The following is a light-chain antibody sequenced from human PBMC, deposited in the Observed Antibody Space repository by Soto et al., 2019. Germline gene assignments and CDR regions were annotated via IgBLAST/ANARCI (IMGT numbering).Light chain of an antibody. V-gene: IGLV2-8*01. J-gene: IGLJ1*01. CDR3: KSYAGSNTYV. CDR1: KNDVGFYGF. Sequence: QSALTQSPSATGSTGQLATISCTGTKNDVGFYGFVSWYQHHPGKATILTIYEVGQRPSGAPARFPGSKSGNTASLTVSGLQAADEADYFCKSYAGSNTYVFGSGTKVTVL. CDR2: EVG.